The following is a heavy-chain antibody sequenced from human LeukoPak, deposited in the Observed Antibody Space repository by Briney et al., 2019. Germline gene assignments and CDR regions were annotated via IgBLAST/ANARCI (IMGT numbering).Heavy chain of an antibody. D-gene: IGHD3-10*01. CDR1: GYTFTSYA. CDR3: ARDVGYTMVREGHAFDI. Sequence: VASVKVSCKASGYTFTSYAMNWVRQAPGQGLEWMGWINTNTGNPTYAQGFTGRFVFSLDTSVSTAYLQISSLKAEDTAVYYCARDVGYTMVREGHAFDIWGQGTMVTVSS. CDR2: INTNTGNP. V-gene: IGHV7-4-1*02. J-gene: IGHJ3*02.